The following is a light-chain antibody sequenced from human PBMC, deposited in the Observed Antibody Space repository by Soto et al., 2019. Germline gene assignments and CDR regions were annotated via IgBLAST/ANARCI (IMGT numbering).Light chain of an antibody. V-gene: IGKV3-11*01. CDR2: GAS. CDR1: QSVSSY. CDR3: QQRSNWPPFT. J-gene: IGKJ5*01. Sequence: EIVLTQSPATLSLSPGESATLSCRASQSVSSYLAWYQQKPGQAPTLLIYGASTRATGIPARFSGSGSGTEFTLTISSLQSEDFAVYYCQQRSNWPPFTFGQGTRLEIK.